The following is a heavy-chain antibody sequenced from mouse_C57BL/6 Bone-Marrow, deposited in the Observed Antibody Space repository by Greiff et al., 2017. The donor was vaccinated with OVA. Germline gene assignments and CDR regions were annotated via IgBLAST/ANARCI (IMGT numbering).Heavy chain of an antibody. CDR2: IYPGDGDT. J-gene: IGHJ2*01. Sequence: QVQLQQSGPELVKPGASVKISCKASGYAFSSSWMNWVKQRPGKGLEWIGRIYPGDGDTNYNGKFKGKATLTADKSSSTAYMQLSSLTSEDSAVYVCARDYGNLYYFDYWGQGTTLTVSS. CDR1: GYAFSSSW. CDR3: ARDYGNLYYFDY. D-gene: IGHD2-1*01. V-gene: IGHV1-82*01.